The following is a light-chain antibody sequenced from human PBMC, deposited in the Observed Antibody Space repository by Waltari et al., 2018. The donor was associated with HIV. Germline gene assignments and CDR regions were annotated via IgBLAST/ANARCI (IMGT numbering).Light chain of an antibody. J-gene: IGLJ1*01. Sequence: QSALTQPRSVSGSPGQSVTISCTGTSSDVGGHNSVSCYLHHPGQAPKLIIFDVTERPSGVPDRFSGSKSGSTASLTISGLQAEDETDYYCCSYAGNHNYVFGTGTKVTVL. V-gene: IGLV2-11*01. CDR2: DVT. CDR1: SSDVGGHNS. CDR3: CSYAGNHNYV.